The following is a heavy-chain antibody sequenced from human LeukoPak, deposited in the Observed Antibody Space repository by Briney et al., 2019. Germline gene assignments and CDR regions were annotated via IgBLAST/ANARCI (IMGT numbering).Heavy chain of an antibody. D-gene: IGHD5-18*01. V-gene: IGHV3-7*01. J-gene: IGHJ6*02. CDR2: IKQDGSEK. CDR3: ARDQGYSYGFYYYYGMDV. Sequence: GGSLRLSCAASGFTFSSYWMSWVRQAPGKGLEWVANIKQDGSEKYYVDSVKGRFTISRDNTKNSLYLQMNSLRAEDTAVYYCARDQGYSYGFYYYYGMDVWGQGTTVTVSS. CDR1: GFTFSSYW.